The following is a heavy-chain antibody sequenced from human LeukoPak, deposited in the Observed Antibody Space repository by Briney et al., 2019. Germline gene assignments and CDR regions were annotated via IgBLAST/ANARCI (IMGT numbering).Heavy chain of an antibody. CDR1: GYTFTTNR. J-gene: IGHJ4*02. D-gene: IGHD6-19*01. CDR3: ARLGGYSTGWYIQY. CDR2: VYPGTSDS. Sequence: GESLKISCKGFGYTFTTNRIAWVRQMPGKGLEWMGVVYPGTSDSRYSPSFQGQVTISADNSLSAAYLQWSSLKASDSAMYYCARLGGYSTGWYIQYRGQGTLVTVSS. V-gene: IGHV5-51*01.